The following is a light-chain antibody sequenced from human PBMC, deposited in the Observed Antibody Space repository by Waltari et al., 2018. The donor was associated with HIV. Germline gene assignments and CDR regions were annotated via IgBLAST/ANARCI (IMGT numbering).Light chain of an antibody. Sequence: DIQMTQSPSSLSASVGDRVTITCRASQGVSNYLAWYQQKPGKVPKLLIYAASALQSGVPSQFRGNGSETDFTLTISSLQPEDVATYYCQKYNSAPQTFGQWTKVEIK. CDR1: QGVSNY. V-gene: IGKV1-27*01. CDR2: AAS. J-gene: IGKJ1*01. CDR3: QKYNSAPQT.